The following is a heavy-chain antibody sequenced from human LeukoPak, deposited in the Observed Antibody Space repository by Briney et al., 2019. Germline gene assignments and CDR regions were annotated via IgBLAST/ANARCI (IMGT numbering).Heavy chain of an antibody. CDR3: ARWGGYSHYYYMDV. D-gene: IGHD5-12*01. CDR2: INPNSGGT. Sequence: ASVKVSCKASGYTFTSYDINWVRQAPGQGLEWMGRINPNSGGTNYAQKFQGRVTMTRDTSISTAYMELSRLRSDDTAVYYCARWGGYSHYYYMDVWGKGTTVTVSS. J-gene: IGHJ6*03. V-gene: IGHV1-2*06. CDR1: GYTFTSYD.